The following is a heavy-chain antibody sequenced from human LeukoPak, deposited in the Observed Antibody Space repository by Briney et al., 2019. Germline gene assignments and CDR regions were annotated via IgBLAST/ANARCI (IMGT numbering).Heavy chain of an antibody. CDR2: FYTSGNT. Sequence: SETLSLTCTVSGGSIGSYYWSWIRQPAGKGLEWIGRFYTSGNTNYNPSLKSRVTISVDTSKNQFSLKLYSVTAADTAVYYCARDSTGWYYFDYWGQGTLVTVSS. D-gene: IGHD6-19*01. J-gene: IGHJ4*02. V-gene: IGHV4-4*07. CDR1: GGSIGSYY. CDR3: ARDSTGWYYFDY.